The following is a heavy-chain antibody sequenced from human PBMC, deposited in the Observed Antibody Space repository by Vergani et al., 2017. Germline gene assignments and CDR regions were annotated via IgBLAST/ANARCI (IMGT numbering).Heavy chain of an antibody. V-gene: IGHV1-69*01. CDR2: IIPIFGTE. Sequence: QVQLVQSGAEVKKPGSSVKVSCKASGGTFSSYAISWVRQAPGQGLEWMGGIIPIFGTENYAQKFQGRVTITADESTSTAYMELCSLRSEDTAVYYCAREKVGGNDFDYWGQGTLVTVSS. D-gene: IGHD1-26*01. CDR3: AREKVGGNDFDY. CDR1: GGTFSSYA. J-gene: IGHJ4*02.